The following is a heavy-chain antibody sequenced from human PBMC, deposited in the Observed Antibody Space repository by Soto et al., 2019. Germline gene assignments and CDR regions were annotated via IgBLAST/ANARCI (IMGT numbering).Heavy chain of an antibody. V-gene: IGHV1-18*04. CDR1: GYPFTSYG. J-gene: IGHJ5*02. D-gene: IGHD3-9*01. CDR2: ITAYIGNK. Sequence: VSVKVACRVAGYPFTSYGISWVREAPGQGLEWMGWITAYIGNKNYGQERQGRVTMTTDTSTSTAYMELRSLSSHDPAVYYWARGTGHKHTWFDPWGQGTLVTVSS. CDR3: ARGTGHKHTWFDP.